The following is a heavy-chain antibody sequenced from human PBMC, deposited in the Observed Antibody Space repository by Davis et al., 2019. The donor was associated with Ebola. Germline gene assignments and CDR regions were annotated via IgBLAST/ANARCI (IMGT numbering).Heavy chain of an antibody. V-gene: IGHV3-48*01. D-gene: IGHD3-10*01. CDR3: AKGSPSDSFYGWYFDL. CDR1: GFTFSSYS. J-gene: IGHJ2*01. CDR2: ISTSSNTI. Sequence: GESLKISCSSSGFTFSSYSMNWVRQVPGKGLEWISYISTSSNTIHYADSVKGRFTISRDNSENTLYLQMNNLRAEDTAVYYCAKGSPSDSFYGWYFDLWGRGTLVTVSS.